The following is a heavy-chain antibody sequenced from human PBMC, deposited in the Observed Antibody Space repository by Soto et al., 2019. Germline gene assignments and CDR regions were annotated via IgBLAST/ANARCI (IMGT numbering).Heavy chain of an antibody. D-gene: IGHD3-10*01. Sequence: GGSLRLSCAASGFTFSSYWMSWVRQAPGKGLEWVANIKQDGSEKYYVDSVKGRFTISRDNAKNSLYLQMNSLRAEDTAVYYCARDSRQIVWFGELPRPQYFQHWGQGTLVTVSS. V-gene: IGHV3-7*01. J-gene: IGHJ1*01. CDR3: ARDSRQIVWFGELPRPQYFQH. CDR1: GFTFSSYW. CDR2: IKQDGSEK.